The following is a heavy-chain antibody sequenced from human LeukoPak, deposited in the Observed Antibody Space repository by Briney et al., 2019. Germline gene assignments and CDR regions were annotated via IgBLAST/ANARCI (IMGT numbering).Heavy chain of an antibody. Sequence: ASVKVSCKASGYTFTDYYMHWVRQAPGQGLEWMGWINPNSGGTNYAQKFQGRVTMTRDTSISTAYMELSRLRSDDTAVYYCARDPYSYDEMATNAWFDPWGQGTLVTVSS. CDR3: ARDPYSYDEMATNAWFDP. J-gene: IGHJ5*02. D-gene: IGHD5-24*01. V-gene: IGHV1-2*02. CDR1: GYTFTDYY. CDR2: INPNSGGT.